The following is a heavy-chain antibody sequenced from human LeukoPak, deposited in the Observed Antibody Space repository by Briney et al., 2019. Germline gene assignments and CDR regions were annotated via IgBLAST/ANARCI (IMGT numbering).Heavy chain of an antibody. J-gene: IGHJ4*02. Sequence: SETLSRTCTVSGGSISSIIYYWGWIRQPPGKGLEWIGSTYFSGKTYYNPSLKSRITVSVDTSQNQFSLKLSSVTAADTAVYYCARHENARSSSGLEYWGQGTLVTVSS. CDR1: GGSISSIIYY. CDR2: TYFSGKT. V-gene: IGHV4-39*01. CDR3: ARHENARSSSGLEY. D-gene: IGHD6-25*01.